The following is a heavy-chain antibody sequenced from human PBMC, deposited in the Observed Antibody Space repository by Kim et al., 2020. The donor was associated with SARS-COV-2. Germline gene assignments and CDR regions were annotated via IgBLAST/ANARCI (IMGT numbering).Heavy chain of an antibody. J-gene: IGHJ6*02. D-gene: IGHD4-17*01. V-gene: IGHV3-30-3*01. CDR3: ARSRSHDYGGTPHYHYYGMDV. CDR2: ISYDGSNK. Sequence: GGSLRLSCAASGFTFSSYAMHWVRQAPGKGLEWVAVISYDGSNKYYADSVKGRFTISRDNSKNTLYLQMNSLRAEDTAVYYCARSRSHDYGGTPHYHYYGMDVWGQGTTVTVSS. CDR1: GFTFSSYA.